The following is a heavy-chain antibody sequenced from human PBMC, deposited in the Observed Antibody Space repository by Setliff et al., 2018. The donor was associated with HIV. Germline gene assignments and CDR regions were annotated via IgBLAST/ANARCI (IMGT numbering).Heavy chain of an antibody. CDR2: MNPNSGNT. D-gene: IGHD6-13*01. J-gene: IGHJ6*03. Sequence: ASVKVSCKASGYTFTSYDINWVRQATGQGLEWMGWMNPNSGNTGYAQKFQGGVTITRDTSISTAYMELSSLRSEDTAVYYCARVSRGGWQQLARWDYYYMDVWGKGTTVTVSS. CDR3: ARVSRGGWQQLARWDYYYMDV. V-gene: IGHV1-8*03. CDR1: GYTFTSYD.